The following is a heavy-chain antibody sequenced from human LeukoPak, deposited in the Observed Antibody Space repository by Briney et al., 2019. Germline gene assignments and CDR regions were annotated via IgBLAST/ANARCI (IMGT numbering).Heavy chain of an antibody. J-gene: IGHJ4*02. CDR3: ALSGYYDREGPFDY. Sequence: SVKVSCKASGGTFSSYAISWVRQAPGQGLEWMGGIIPIFGTANYAQKFQGRVTITTDESTSTAYMELSSLRSEDTAVYYCALSGYYDREGPFDYWGQGTLVTVSS. CDR2: IIPIFGTA. D-gene: IGHD3-22*01. V-gene: IGHV1-69*05. CDR1: GGTFSSYA.